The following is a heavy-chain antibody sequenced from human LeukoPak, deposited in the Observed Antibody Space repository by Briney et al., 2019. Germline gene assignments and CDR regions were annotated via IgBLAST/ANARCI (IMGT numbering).Heavy chain of an antibody. J-gene: IGHJ4*02. CDR3: AKDYCSSTGCYGIDY. V-gene: IGHV3-30*18. CDR1: GFTFSSYG. D-gene: IGHD2-2*01. CDR2: IPYDGSNK. Sequence: PGRSLRLSCAASGFTFSSYGMHWVRQAPGKGLEWVAVIPYDGSNKYYADSVKGRFTISRDNSKNTLYLQMNSLRAEDTAVYYCAKDYCSSTGCYGIDYWGQGTLVTVSS.